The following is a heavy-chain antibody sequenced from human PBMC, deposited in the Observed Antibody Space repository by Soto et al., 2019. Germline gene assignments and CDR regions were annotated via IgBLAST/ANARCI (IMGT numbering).Heavy chain of an antibody. CDR3: AREGAQDSSGYSGYYFDF. D-gene: IGHD3-22*01. V-gene: IGHV1-69*08. J-gene: IGHJ4*02. CDR1: GGTFSSYT. Sequence: QVQLVQSGAEVKKPGSSVKVSCKASGGTFSSYTFSWVRQAPGQGLEWMGRIIPILGIADYAQKFQGRVTITADKSTSTAYMELTSLRSEDTAVYYCAREGAQDSSGYSGYYFDFWGQGTLVTVSS. CDR2: IIPILGIA.